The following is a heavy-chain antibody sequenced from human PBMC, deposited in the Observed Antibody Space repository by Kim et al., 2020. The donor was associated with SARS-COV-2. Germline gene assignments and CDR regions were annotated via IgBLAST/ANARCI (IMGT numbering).Heavy chain of an antibody. J-gene: IGHJ6*02. D-gene: IGHD6-13*01. CDR2: ISSSSSYI. CDR1: GFTFSSYS. CDR3: ARESDSSWEGFRLPGSYYYYGMDA. V-gene: IGHV3-21*01. Sequence: GGSLRLSCAASGFTFSSYSMNWVRQAPGKGLEWVSSISSSSSYIYYADSVKGRFTISRDNAKNSLYLQMNSLRAEDTAVYYCARESDSSWEGFRLPGSYYYYGMDAWGPGTTFTVSS.